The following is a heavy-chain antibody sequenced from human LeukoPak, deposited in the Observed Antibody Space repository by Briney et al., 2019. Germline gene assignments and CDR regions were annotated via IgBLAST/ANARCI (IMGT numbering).Heavy chain of an antibody. CDR2: VYPGDSDT. CDR3: VRQANWAVDY. V-gene: IGHV5-51*01. D-gene: IGHD7-27*01. Sequence: GESLKISCKGSGYTFTSYWIGLVRQMPGKGLEWMGIVYPGDSDTRYSPSFQGQVTISADKSISTAYLQWSSLKASDTAIYYCVRQANWAVDYWGQGTLVTVSS. CDR1: GYTFTSYW. J-gene: IGHJ4*02.